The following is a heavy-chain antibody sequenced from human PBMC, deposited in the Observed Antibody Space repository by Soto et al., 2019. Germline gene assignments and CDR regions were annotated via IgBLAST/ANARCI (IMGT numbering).Heavy chain of an antibody. CDR3: ARSFLRGTFDY. J-gene: IGHJ4*02. V-gene: IGHV4-59*08. CDR1: GGSICSYD. Sequence: PSETLSLTCTVSGGSICSYDGSWIRQPPGKGLEWIGYIYYSGSTNYNPSLKSRVTISVDTSKNQFSLKLSSVTAADTAVYYCARSFLRGTFDYWGQGTLVTVSS. D-gene: IGHD4-17*01. CDR2: IYYSGST.